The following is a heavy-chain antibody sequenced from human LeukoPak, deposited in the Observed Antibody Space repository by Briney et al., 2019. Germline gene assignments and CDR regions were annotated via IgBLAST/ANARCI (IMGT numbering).Heavy chain of an antibody. Sequence: SETLSLTCTVSGGSISSYYWSWIRQPPGKGLEWIGYIYYSGSTNYNPSLKSRVTILVDTSKNQFSLKLSSVTAADTAMFYCARVKAYYDILTGVNWFDPWGQGTLVTVSS. CDR1: GGSISSYY. J-gene: IGHJ5*02. V-gene: IGHV4-59*12. D-gene: IGHD3-9*01. CDR3: ARVKAYYDILTGVNWFDP. CDR2: IYYSGST.